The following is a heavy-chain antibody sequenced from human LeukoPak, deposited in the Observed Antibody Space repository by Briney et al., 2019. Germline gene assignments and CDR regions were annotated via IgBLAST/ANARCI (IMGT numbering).Heavy chain of an antibody. D-gene: IGHD6-6*01. CDR1: GYTFTGYY. Sequence: ASVKVSCKASGYTFTGYYMHWVRQAPGQGLEWMGRINPNSGGTNYAQKFQGRVTMTRDTSISTAYMELSSLRSDDTAVYYCARVEYSSSSRHEYWGEGTLVTVSS. V-gene: IGHV1-2*06. CDR3: ARVEYSSSSRHEY. CDR2: INPNSGGT. J-gene: IGHJ4*02.